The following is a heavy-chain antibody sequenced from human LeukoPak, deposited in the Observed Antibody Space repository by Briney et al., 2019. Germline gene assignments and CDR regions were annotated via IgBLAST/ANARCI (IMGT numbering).Heavy chain of an antibody. CDR1: GYIFTSYA. J-gene: IGHJ5*02. V-gene: IGHV7-4-1*02. Sequence: ASVKVSCKASGYIFTSYAMNWVRQAPGQGLEWMGWINTNTGNPTYAQGFTGRFVFSLDTSVNTAYLQISSLKVDDTAVYYYAREGGSSGYSYGYNWFAPWGQGTLVTVSS. CDR3: AREGGSSGYSYGYNWFAP. D-gene: IGHD5-18*01. CDR2: INTNTGNP.